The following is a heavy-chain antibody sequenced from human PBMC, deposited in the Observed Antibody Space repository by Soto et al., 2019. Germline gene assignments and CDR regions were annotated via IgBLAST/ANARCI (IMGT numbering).Heavy chain of an antibody. V-gene: IGHV6-1*01. J-gene: IGHJ6*02. CDR1: GDTVSSNSVA. D-gene: IGHD2-15*01. CDR3: ARSEEDSDYYYYGMDV. Sequence: SQTLSLTCVGSGDTVSSNSVAWNWVRQSPSRGLEWLGRTYYRSRWYSDYAVSVRSRIDINADTSKNQVSLQLSSVTPEDTAVCYCARSEEDSDYYYYGMDVWGQGTTVTVSS. CDR2: TYYRSRWYS.